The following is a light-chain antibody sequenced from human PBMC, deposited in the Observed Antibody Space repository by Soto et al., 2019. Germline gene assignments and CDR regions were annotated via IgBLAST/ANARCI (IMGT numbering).Light chain of an antibody. CDR3: QQYGSSGK. Sequence: SPWESAKLSGRASQSVSNNYLAWYQQKPGQAPRLLIYGASNRATGIPDRFSGSGSGTDFTLTISRLEPEDFAVYYCQQYGSSGKFAQGTKVEIK. CDR2: GAS. J-gene: IGKJ1*01. V-gene: IGKV3-20*01. CDR1: QSVSNNY.